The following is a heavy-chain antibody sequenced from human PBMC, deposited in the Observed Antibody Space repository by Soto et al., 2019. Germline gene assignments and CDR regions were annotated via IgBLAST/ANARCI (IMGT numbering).Heavy chain of an antibody. CDR2: ISSSSSSI. J-gene: IGHJ6*02. Sequence: GGSLRLSCAASGFTFSSYSMNWVRQAPGKGLEWVSSISSSSSSIYYADSVKGRFTISRDNAKNSLYLQMNSLRAEDTAVYYCARGDDILTGKRYYYYYYGMDVWGQGTTVTVSS. CDR1: GFTFSSYS. CDR3: ARGDDILTGKRYYYYYYGMDV. D-gene: IGHD3-9*01. V-gene: IGHV3-21*01.